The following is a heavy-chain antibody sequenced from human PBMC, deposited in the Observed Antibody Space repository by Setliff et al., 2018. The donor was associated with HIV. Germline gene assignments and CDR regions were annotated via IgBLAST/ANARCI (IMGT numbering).Heavy chain of an antibody. CDR2: MNPNSGNT. V-gene: IGHV1-8*01. D-gene: IGHD3-10*01. J-gene: IGHJ4*02. Sequence: ASVKVSCKASGYTFTSYDINWVRQATGQGLEWMGWMNPNSGNTGYAQKFQGRVTMTRNTSISTAYMELSSLRSEDTAVYYCARGRITMVRGVIRGGYYFDYWGQGTLVTVSS. CDR3: ARGRITMVRGVIRGGYYFDY. CDR1: GYTFTSYD.